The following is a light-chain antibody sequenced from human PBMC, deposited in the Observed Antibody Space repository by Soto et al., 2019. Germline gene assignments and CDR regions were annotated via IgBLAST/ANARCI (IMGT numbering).Light chain of an antibody. CDR1: QNIISN. V-gene: IGKV3-15*01. J-gene: IGKJ5*01. CDR2: GAF. CDR3: QQYNNGPIT. Sequence: ELVLTQSPATLSVSLGVKTTLSCRASQNIISNLAWYQQKPGQAPRLLIYGAFTRATGLPARFSGSGSGTEFTLTLSSLQSEDFAVYYCQQYNNGPITFGQGTRLEIK.